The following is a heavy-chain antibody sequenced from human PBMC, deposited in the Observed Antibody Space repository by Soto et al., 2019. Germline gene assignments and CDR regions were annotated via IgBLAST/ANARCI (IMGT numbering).Heavy chain of an antibody. J-gene: IGHJ6*02. V-gene: IGHV3-23*01. CDR1: GFTFSDFA. CDR3: AKSPYFYGFGGMDV. D-gene: IGHD3-10*01. Sequence: EVQLLESGGALVQPGGSLRLSCRGSGFTFSDFAMNWVRQAPNKGLEWVSTMTGSGDTTYYAESVKGRFTISRDNSKNTLFLHMTALRADDTAVYYCAKSPYFYGFGGMDVWGQGTTVTVPS. CDR2: MTGSGDTT.